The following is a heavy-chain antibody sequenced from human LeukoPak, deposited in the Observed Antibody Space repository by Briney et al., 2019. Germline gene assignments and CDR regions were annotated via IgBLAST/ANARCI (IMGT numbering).Heavy chain of an antibody. CDR2: INPNSGGT. J-gene: IGHJ4*02. D-gene: IGHD3-22*01. CDR1: GYTFTSYY. CDR3: AREDSSGYQGYFDY. V-gene: IGHV1-2*02. Sequence: ASVKVSCKASGYTFTSYYMHWVRQAPGQGLEWMGWINPNSGGTNYAKKFQGRVTMTRDTSISTAYMELSRLRSDNTAVYYCAREDSSGYQGYFDYWGQGTLVTVSS.